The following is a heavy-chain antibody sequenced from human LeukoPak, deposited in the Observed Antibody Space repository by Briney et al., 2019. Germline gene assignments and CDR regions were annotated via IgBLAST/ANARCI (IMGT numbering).Heavy chain of an antibody. V-gene: IGHV3-23*01. CDR3: AERLGYCSDGSCYFPY. D-gene: IGHD2-15*01. CDR1: GFTFSSSA. Sequence: GGSLRLSCAASGFTFSSSAMSWVRQAPGKGLEWVSAISNNGGYTYYADSVQGRFTISRDNSKSTLCLQMNSLRAEDTAVYYCAERLGYCSDGSCYFPYWGQGTLVTVSS. J-gene: IGHJ4*02. CDR2: ISNNGGYT.